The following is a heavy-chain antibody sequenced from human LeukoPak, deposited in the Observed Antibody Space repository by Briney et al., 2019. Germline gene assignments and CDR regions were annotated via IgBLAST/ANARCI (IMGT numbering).Heavy chain of an antibody. D-gene: IGHD3-16*02. CDR2: IRSKANSYAT. CDR3: TVTYYDYVWGSYRLVY. Sequence: GGSLKLSCAASGFTFSGSAMHWVLQASGKGLEWVGRIRSKANSYATAYAASVKGRFTISRDDSKNTAYLQMNSLKTEDTAVYYCTVTYYDYVWGSYRLVYWGQGTLVTVSS. J-gene: IGHJ4*02. CDR1: GFTFSGSA. V-gene: IGHV3-73*01.